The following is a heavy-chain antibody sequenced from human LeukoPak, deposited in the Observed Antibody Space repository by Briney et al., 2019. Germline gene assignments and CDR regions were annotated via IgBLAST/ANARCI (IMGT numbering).Heavy chain of an antibody. Sequence: GSLRLSCAASGFSFRDYTMNCVRQAPAEGLECVSSISSTSTYIYYADSVKGRFTISRDNAKNSLFLQMNSLRAEDTAVYYCAKEVIPHFDYWGQGALVTVSS. J-gene: IGHJ4*02. CDR3: AKEVIPHFDY. CDR1: GFSFRDYT. V-gene: IGHV3-21*01. CDR2: ISSTSTYI.